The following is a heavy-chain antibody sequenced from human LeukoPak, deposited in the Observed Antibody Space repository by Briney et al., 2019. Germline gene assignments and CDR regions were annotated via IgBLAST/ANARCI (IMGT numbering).Heavy chain of an antibody. Sequence: QSGGSLRLSCAASGFTFSSYAMSWVRQAPGKGLEWVSAISGSGGSTYYADSVKGRFTISRDNSKNTLYLQMNSLRAEDTAVYYCAKGGWGVPTARGLDYWGQGTLVTVS. J-gene: IGHJ4*02. D-gene: IGHD2-2*01. CDR3: AKGGWGVPTARGLDY. V-gene: IGHV3-23*01. CDR2: ISGSGGST. CDR1: GFTFSSYA.